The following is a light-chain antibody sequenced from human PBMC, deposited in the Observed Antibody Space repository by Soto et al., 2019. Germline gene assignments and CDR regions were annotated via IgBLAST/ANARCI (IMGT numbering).Light chain of an antibody. CDR2: EDN. J-gene: IGLJ3*02. Sequence: NFMLTQPHSVSESPGKTVTISCTRSSGSIARNYVQWFQQRPGSAPTTVIYEDNQRPSGVPDRFSGSIDASSNSASLIISGLKTEDEADYYCQSYDSSFVMFGGGTKVTVL. CDR3: QSYDSSFVM. V-gene: IGLV6-57*04. CDR1: SGSIARNY.